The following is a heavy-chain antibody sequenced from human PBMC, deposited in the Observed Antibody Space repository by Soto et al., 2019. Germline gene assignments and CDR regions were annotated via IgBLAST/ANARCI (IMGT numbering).Heavy chain of an antibody. D-gene: IGHD3-16*01. V-gene: IGHV1-69*13. CDR1: GGTFSSYA. CDR3: ARALVTVSPPDY. J-gene: IGHJ4*02. CDR2: IIPIFGTA. Sequence: APVKVSCKASGGTFSSYAISWVRQAPGQGLEWMGGIIPIFGTANYAQKFQGRVTITADESTSTAYMELSSLRSEDTAVYYCARALVTVSPPDYWGQGTLVTVSS.